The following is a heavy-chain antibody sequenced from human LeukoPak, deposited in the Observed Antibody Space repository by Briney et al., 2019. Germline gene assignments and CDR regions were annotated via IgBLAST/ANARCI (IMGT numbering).Heavy chain of an antibody. J-gene: IGHJ4*02. D-gene: IGHD5-18*01. CDR3: ARAEGSYGLEYYFDY. CDR2: ISGSGGST. Sequence: GGSLRLSCAASGFTFSSYGMSWVRQAPGKGLEWVSAISGSGGSTYYADSVKGRFTISRDNSKNTLYLQMNSLRAEDTAVYYCARAEGSYGLEYYFDYWGQGTLVTVSS. CDR1: GFTFSSYG. V-gene: IGHV3-23*01.